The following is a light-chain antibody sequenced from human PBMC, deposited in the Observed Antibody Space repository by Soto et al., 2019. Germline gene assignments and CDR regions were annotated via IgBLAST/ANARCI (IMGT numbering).Light chain of an antibody. CDR2: DAS. CDR3: QQRSNWPLTWT. CDR1: QSVSSN. J-gene: IGKJ1*01. Sequence: EIVLTQSPGTLSLSPGERATLSCRASQSVSSNLAWYQQKPGQAPRLLIYDASNRATGIPARFSGSGSGTDFTLTISSLEPEDFAVYYCQQRSNWPLTWTFGQGTKVDIK. V-gene: IGKV3-11*01.